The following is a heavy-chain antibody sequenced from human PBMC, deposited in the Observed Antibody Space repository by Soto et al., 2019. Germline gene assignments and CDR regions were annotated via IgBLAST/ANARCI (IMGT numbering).Heavy chain of an antibody. D-gene: IGHD5-12*01. CDR1: GGSISSGGYY. CDR2: IYHSGST. V-gene: IGHV4-30-2*01. Sequence: NPSETLSLTCTVSGGSISSGGYYWSWIRQPPGKGLEWIGYIYHSGSTYYNPSLKSRVTISVDRSKNQFSLKLSSVTAADTAVYYCAAGGGLPRYYWGQGTLVTVSS. CDR3: AAGGGLPRYY. J-gene: IGHJ4*02.